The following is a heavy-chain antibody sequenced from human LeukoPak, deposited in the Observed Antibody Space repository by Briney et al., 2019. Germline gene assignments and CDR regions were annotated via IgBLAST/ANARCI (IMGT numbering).Heavy chain of an antibody. J-gene: IGHJ4*02. D-gene: IGHD5-18*01. Sequence: PGGSLRLSCAASGFTFSSYSMNWVRQAPGKGLEWVSSISSSSSYIYYADSVKGRFTISRDNAKNSLYLQMNSLRAEDTAVYYCARGLRGCSYDFDYWGQGTLVTVSS. CDR3: ARGLRGCSYDFDY. CDR1: GFTFSSYS. CDR2: ISSSSSYI. V-gene: IGHV3-21*01.